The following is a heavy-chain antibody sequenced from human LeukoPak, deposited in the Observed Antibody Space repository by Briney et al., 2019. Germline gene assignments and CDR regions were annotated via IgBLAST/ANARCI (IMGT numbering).Heavy chain of an antibody. CDR1: GGTFSSYA. CDR2: IIPILGIA. V-gene: IGHV1-69*04. CDR3: GGAPGYGCKRGGPYSVYYYGGMDV. J-gene: IGHJ6*02. D-gene: IGHD4-23*01. Sequence: SVKVSCTASGGTFSSYAISWVRQAPGQGLEWMGRIIPILGIANYAQKFQGRFTITADKSTSTAYMELNSLRSEDTAVYYFGGAPGYGCKRGGPYSVYYYGGMDVWGQGTTVTVSS.